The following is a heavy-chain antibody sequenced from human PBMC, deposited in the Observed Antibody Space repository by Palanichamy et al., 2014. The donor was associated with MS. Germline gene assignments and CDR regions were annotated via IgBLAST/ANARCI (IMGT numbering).Heavy chain of an antibody. J-gene: IGHJ2*01. CDR2: TNPNSGNT. V-gene: IGHV1-8*01. D-gene: IGHD6-13*01. CDR1: GYTFTSYD. CDR3: ARGIWGSSWNNWYFDL. Sequence: QVQLVQSGAEVKKPGASVKVSCKASGYTFTSYDINWVRQATGQGLEWMGWTNPNSGNTGYAQKFQGRVTMTRNTSISTAYMELSSLRSEDTAVYYCARGIWGSSWNNWYFDLWGRGTLVTVSS.